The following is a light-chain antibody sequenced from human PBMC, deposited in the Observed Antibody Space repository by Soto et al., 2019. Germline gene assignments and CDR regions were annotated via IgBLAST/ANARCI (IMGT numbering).Light chain of an antibody. V-gene: IGKV3-11*01. Sequence: EIVLTQSPATLSLSPGERATLSCRASQSVSSYLAWYQQKPGQAPRLLIYDASKRATGIPARFSGTGFGTDYTLTISSLEPEDFAVYYCQQRSKWRTFGQGTKVDIK. CDR1: QSVSSY. CDR2: DAS. J-gene: IGKJ1*01. CDR3: QQRSKWRT.